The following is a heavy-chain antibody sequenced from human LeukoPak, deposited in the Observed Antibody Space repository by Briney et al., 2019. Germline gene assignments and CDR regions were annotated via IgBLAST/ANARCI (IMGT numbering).Heavy chain of an antibody. D-gene: IGHD2-2*01. CDR1: GGSINSYY. CDR3: ARALRSSTSLAGY. V-gene: IGHV4-59*01. Sequence: SETLCLTCTVSGGSINSYYWSWIRQPPGKGLEWIGYIYYSGSTNYNPSLKSRVTISVDTSKNQFSLKLSSVTAADTAVYYCARALRSSTSLAGYWGQGTLVTVSS. J-gene: IGHJ4*02. CDR2: IYYSGST.